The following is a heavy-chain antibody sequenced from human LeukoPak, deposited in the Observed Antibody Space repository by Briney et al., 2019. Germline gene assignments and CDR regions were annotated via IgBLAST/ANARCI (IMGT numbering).Heavy chain of an antibody. CDR1: GGTFSSYA. J-gene: IGHJ4*02. V-gene: IGHV1-69*05. CDR3: ARGYGGVNYCDSSGYYFDY. D-gene: IGHD3-22*01. CDR2: IIPIFGTA. Sequence: SVKVSCKASGGTFSSYAISWVRQAPGQGLEWMGRIIPIFGTANYAQKFQGRVTITTDESTSTACMELSSLRSEDTAVYYCARGYGGVNYCDSSGYYFDYWGQGTLVTVSS.